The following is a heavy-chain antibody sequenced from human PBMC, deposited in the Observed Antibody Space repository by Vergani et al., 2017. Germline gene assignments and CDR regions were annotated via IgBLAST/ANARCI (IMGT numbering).Heavy chain of an antibody. Sequence: EVQLVQSGAEVKKPGESLSISCKVSGYSFTSYCISWVRQMPGKGLEWMGRIDPSDSYTNYSPSFQGHVTISADKSISTAYLQWSSLKASDTAMYYCEGIAGVYGIDVWGQGTTVTVSS. J-gene: IGHJ6*02. D-gene: IGHD6-13*01. V-gene: IGHV5-10-1*03. CDR2: IDPSDSYT. CDR1: GYSFTSYC. CDR3: EGIAGVYGIDV.